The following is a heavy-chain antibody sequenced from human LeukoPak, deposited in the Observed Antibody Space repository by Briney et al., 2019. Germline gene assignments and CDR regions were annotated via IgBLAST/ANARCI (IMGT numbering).Heavy chain of an antibody. V-gene: IGHV4-39*07. D-gene: IGHD3-16*02. Sequence: SETLSLTCTVSGGSISSSSYYWGWIRQPPGKGLEWIGSIYYSGSTYYNPSLKSRVTISVDTSKNQFSLKLSSVTAADTAVYYCARGDLYDYVWGSYRRQDAFDIWGQGTMVTVSS. CDR1: GGSISSSSYY. CDR3: ARGDLYDYVWGSYRRQDAFDI. CDR2: IYYSGST. J-gene: IGHJ3*02.